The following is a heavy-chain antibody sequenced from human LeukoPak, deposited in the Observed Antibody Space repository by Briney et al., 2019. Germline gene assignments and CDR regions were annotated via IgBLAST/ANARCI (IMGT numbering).Heavy chain of an antibody. D-gene: IGHD1-26*01. CDR3: VKVYSGSYFQAFDI. Sequence: GRSLRLSCAASGFTFDDYAMHWVRQAPGKGLEWVSGISWNSGSIGYADSVKGRFTISRDNAKNSLYLQMNSLRAEDTALYYCVKVYSGSYFQAFDIWGQGTMVTVSS. J-gene: IGHJ3*02. CDR2: ISWNSGSI. CDR1: GFTFDDYA. V-gene: IGHV3-9*01.